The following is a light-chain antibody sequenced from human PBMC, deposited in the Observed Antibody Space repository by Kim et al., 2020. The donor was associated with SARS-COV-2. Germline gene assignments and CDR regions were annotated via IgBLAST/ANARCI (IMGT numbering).Light chain of an antibody. CDR3: QQYNNWRT. Sequence: PGDSATLSCRSSQSVSSGLAWYQQKPGQAPRLLLCGASTRATGVAARFAGSGSGTEFTLTISSLQSEDFAVYYCQQYNNWRTFGQGTKVDIK. J-gene: IGKJ1*01. CDR2: GAS. CDR1: QSVSSG. V-gene: IGKV3-15*01.